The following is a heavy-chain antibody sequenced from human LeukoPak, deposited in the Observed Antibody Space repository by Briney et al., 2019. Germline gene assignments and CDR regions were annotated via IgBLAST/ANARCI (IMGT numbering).Heavy chain of an antibody. J-gene: IGHJ4*02. V-gene: IGHV3-23*01. CDR1: GFTFSSYA. CDR3: ATARKTVGATY. Sequence: GGSLRLSCAASGFTFSSYAMSWVRQAPGKGLEWVSVISGSGSSTYYADSVQGRFTISRDNSKNTLYLQMNSLRAEDTAVHYCATARKTVGATYWGRGTLVTVSS. D-gene: IGHD1-26*01. CDR2: ISGSGSST.